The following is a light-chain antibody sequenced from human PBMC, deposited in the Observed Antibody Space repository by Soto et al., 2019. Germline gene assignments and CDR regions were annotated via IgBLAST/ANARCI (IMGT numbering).Light chain of an antibody. Sequence: DIQMTQSPSSLSASVGDRVTITCRASQSISSYLNGYQQKPGKAPKLLIYAASSLQSVVPSRFSGSGSGTDVTLTISSLQPEDFATYYCQPTYSTPYTFGQGTKLEIK. J-gene: IGKJ2*01. CDR1: QSISSY. CDR2: AAS. V-gene: IGKV1-39*01. CDR3: QPTYSTPYT.